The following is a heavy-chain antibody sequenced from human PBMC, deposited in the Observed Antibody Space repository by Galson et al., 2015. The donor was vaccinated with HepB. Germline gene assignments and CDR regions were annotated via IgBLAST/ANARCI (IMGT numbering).Heavy chain of an antibody. D-gene: IGHD6-19*01. Sequence: SLRLSCAASGFTFSSYGMHWVRQAPGKGLEWVAVIWYDGSNKYYADSVKGRFTISRDNSKNTLYLQMNSLRAEDTAVYYCARGGGGSGWSVAFDIWGQGTMVTVSS. CDR2: IWYDGSNK. CDR1: GFTFSSYG. V-gene: IGHV3-33*01. J-gene: IGHJ3*02. CDR3: ARGGGGSGWSVAFDI.